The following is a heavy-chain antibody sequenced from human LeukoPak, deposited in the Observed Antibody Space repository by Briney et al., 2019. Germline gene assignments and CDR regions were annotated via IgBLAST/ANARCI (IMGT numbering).Heavy chain of an antibody. CDR2: IYHSGST. D-gene: IGHD6-19*01. CDR1: GGSISSSNW. CDR3: ARVDSSGWYGGAMDY. J-gene: IGHJ4*02. V-gene: IGHV4-4*02. Sequence: PSGTLSLTCAVSGGSISSSNWWSWVRQPPGKGLEWIGEIYHSGSTNYNPSLKSRVTISVDKSKRQFSLKLSSVTAAGTAVYYCARVDSSGWYGGAMDYWGQGTLVTVSS.